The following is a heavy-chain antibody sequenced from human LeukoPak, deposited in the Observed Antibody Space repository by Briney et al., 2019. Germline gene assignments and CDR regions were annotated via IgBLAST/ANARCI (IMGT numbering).Heavy chain of an antibody. V-gene: IGHV5-51*01. CDR2: IYPGDSDT. J-gene: IGHJ4*02. CDR3: AIRYSGSYNDY. CDR1: GYSFTTYW. D-gene: IGHD1-26*01. Sequence: GESLKISCKGSGYSFTTYWIGWVRPMPGKGLEWMGIIYPGDSDTKYSPSFQGKVTISADKSISTAYLQWSSLKASDTAMYYCAIRYSGSYNDYWGQGTLVTVSS.